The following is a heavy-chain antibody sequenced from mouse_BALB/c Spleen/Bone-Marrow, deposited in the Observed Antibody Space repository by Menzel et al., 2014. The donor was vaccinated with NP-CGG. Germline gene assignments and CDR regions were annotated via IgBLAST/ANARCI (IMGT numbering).Heavy chain of an antibody. CDR3: TSDYDDY. V-gene: IGHV1-5*01. J-gene: IGHJ2*01. D-gene: IGHD2-4*01. Sequence: VQLQQSGPELVKPGASVKMSCQASGYTFTSYWMHWVKQRPGQDLEWIGAIYPGNSDTSYNQKFKGKAKLTAVTSTSTAYMELSSLTNEDSAVYYRTSDYDDYWGQGTALTVSS. CDR2: IYPGNSDT. CDR1: GYTFTSYW.